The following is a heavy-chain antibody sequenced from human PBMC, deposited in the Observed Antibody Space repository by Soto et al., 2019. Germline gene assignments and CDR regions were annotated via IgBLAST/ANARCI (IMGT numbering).Heavy chain of an antibody. CDR2: ISSSSSDI. D-gene: IGHD6-6*01. Sequence: EMQLVDSGGGLVKPGGSLRVSCAASGFTFSTYSMNWVRQAPGKGLEWVSSISSSSSDIYYADSVKGRFTVSRDNAKNSLYLQMNSLRAEDTAVYYCARSQVIAARPYYFDYWGQGTLVTVSS. J-gene: IGHJ4*02. V-gene: IGHV3-21*01. CDR1: GFTFSTYS. CDR3: ARSQVIAARPYYFDY.